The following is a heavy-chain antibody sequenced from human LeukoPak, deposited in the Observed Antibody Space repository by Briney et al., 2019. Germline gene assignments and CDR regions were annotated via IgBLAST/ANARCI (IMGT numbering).Heavy chain of an antibody. V-gene: IGHV1-69*13. CDR1: GGTFSSYA. J-gene: IGHJ4*02. D-gene: IGHD4-17*01. Sequence: SVKVSCKASGGTFSSYAISWVRQAPGQGLEWMGGIIPIFGTANYAQKFQGRVTITADESTSTAYMELSSLRSEDTAVYYCASLWSPDYGVFDYWGQETLVTVSS. CDR2: IIPIFGTA. CDR3: ASLWSPDYGVFDY.